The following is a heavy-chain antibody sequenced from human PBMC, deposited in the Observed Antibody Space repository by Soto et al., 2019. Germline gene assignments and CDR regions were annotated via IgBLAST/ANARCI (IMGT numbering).Heavy chain of an antibody. J-gene: IGHJ6*02. V-gene: IGHV1-69*13. CDR2: IIPIFGTA. Sequence: VKVSCKASGGTFSSYAISWVRQAPGQGLEWMGGIIPIFGTANYAQKFQGRVTITADESTSTAYMELSSLRSEDTAVYYCARTPQEEGALGHYYYYYGMDVWGQGTTVTVSS. CDR3: ARTPQEEGALGHYYYYYGMDV. CDR1: GGTFSSYA. D-gene: IGHD1-26*01.